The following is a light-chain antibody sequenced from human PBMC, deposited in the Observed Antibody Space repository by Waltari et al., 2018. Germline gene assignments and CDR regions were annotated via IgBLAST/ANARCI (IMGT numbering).Light chain of an antibody. CDR2: GAL. Sequence: DIKMTQSPSSLPASVGDRVTITCRASQAISNSLAWYQQKPGKAPKLLVYGALGMESGVPSRFSGSGSGTDYTLTISSLQPEDFATYYCQQYYSTPLTFGPGTKVDIK. V-gene: IGKV1-NL1*01. J-gene: IGKJ3*01. CDR3: QQYYSTPLT. CDR1: QAISNS.